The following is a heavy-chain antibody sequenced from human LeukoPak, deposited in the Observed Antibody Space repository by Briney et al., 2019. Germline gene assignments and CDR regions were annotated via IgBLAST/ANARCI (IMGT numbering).Heavy chain of an antibody. J-gene: IGHJ4*02. D-gene: IGHD1-20*01. Sequence: PSETLSLTCTVSGGSISTYYWSWIRQPPGKGLEWIGYIYYSGSTNYNPSLKSRVTISVDTSKNQFSLKLSSVTAADTAVYYCARDYNSSYFDYWGQGTLVTVSS. CDR3: ARDYNSSYFDY. CDR2: IYYSGST. CDR1: GGSISTYY. V-gene: IGHV4-59*01.